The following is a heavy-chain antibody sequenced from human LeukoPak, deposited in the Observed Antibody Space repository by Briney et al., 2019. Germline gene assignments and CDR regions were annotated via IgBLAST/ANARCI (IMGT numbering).Heavy chain of an antibody. CDR1: GYTFTSYD. CDR3: AREQSPYYYDSSGLYFQH. Sequence: ASVKVSCKASGYTFTSYDINWVRQATGQGLEWMGWMNPNSGNTGYAQKFQGRVTMTRNTSISTAYMELRSLRSDDTAVYYCAREQSPYYYDSSGLYFQHWGQGTLVTVSS. CDR2: MNPNSGNT. J-gene: IGHJ1*01. V-gene: IGHV1-8*01. D-gene: IGHD3-22*01.